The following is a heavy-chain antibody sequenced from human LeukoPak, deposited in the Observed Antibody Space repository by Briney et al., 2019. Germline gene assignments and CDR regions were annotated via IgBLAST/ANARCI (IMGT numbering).Heavy chain of an antibody. D-gene: IGHD2-2*01. CDR2: IYHSGST. CDR3: ARVSSEGYCSSTSCLGPLDY. V-gene: IGHV4-38-2*01. CDR1: GYSISSGYY. Sequence: SETLSLTCAVSGYSISSGYYWGWIRQPPGKGLEWIGSIYHSGSTYYNPSLKSRVPISVDTSKNQFSLKLSSVTAADTAVYYCARVSSEGYCSSTSCLGPLDYWGQGTLVTVSS. J-gene: IGHJ4*02.